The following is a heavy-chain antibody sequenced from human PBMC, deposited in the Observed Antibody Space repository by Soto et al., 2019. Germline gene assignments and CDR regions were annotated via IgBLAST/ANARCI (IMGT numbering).Heavy chain of an antibody. D-gene: IGHD3-22*01. J-gene: IGHJ2*01. CDR3: AKDPDYEVEWYFDI. V-gene: IGHV3-23*01. CDR2: ISGSGGST. CDR1: GFTFSSYA. Sequence: GGSLRLSCAASGFTFSSYALSWVRQAPGKGLEWVSAISGSGGSTYYADSVKGRFTISRDNSKNTLYLQMNSLRAEDAAVYYCAKDPDYEVEWYFDIWGRGTLVTVSS.